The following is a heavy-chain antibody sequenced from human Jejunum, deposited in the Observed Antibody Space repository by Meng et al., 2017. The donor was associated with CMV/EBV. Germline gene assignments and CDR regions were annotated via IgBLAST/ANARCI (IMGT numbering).Heavy chain of an antibody. V-gene: IGHV3-74*01. CDR2: INSDGSNT. D-gene: IGHD1-1*01. CDR1: GFSFSTSW. J-gene: IGHJ4*02. Sequence: EVQLVESGGGLVQPGGSRRLSCAASGFSFSTSWMYWVRQDPGKGLMWVSRINSDGSNTIYADSVKGRFTISRDNAKNTLYLQMESLRAEDTAVYYCARGYHYFDDWGQGTLVTVSS. CDR3: ARGYHYFDD.